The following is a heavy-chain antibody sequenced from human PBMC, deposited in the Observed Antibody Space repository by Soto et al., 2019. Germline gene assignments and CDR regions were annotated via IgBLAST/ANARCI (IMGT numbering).Heavy chain of an antibody. V-gene: IGHV5-10-1*01. CDR2: IDPSDSYA. CDR1: GYSFTSYL. CDR3: VVLEGAMDV. J-gene: IGHJ6*02. Sequence: GESLKISCKGSGYSFTSYLITWVRQMPGKGLEWMGRIDPSDSYANYSPSFQGHVTISADKSISTAYLQWSSLKASDTAMYYCVVLEGAMDVWGQGTTVTFSS.